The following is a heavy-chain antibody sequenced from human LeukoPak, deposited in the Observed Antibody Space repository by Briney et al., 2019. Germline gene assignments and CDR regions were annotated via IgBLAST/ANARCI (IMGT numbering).Heavy chain of an antibody. CDR1: GFTFSSYS. Sequence: PGGSLRLSCAASGFTFSSYSMNWVRQAPGKGLEWVSYISSSSSTIYYADSVKGRFTISRDNSKNTLYLQMNSLRAEDTAVYYCATEKLYGVTRTGAFDIWGQGTMVTVSS. CDR3: ATEKLYGVTRTGAFDI. J-gene: IGHJ3*02. CDR2: ISSSSSTI. D-gene: IGHD4-17*01. V-gene: IGHV3-48*01.